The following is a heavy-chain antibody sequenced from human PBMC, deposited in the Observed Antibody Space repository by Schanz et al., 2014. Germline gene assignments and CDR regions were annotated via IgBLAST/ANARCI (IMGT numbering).Heavy chain of an antibody. CDR1: GYTFISYF. CDR2: INPTGGST. J-gene: IGHJ4*02. V-gene: IGHV1-46*01. D-gene: IGHD5-12*01. Sequence: QVQLVQSGVEVKKPGASVKVSCKASGYTFISYFIHWVRQAPGQGLEWMGIINPTGGSTSYAQRFQGRVTVTRDPSTSTVYMELSSLRSEDTAVYYCARAAYGGYTSTPLRYWGQGTLVTVSS. CDR3: ARAAYGGYTSTPLRY.